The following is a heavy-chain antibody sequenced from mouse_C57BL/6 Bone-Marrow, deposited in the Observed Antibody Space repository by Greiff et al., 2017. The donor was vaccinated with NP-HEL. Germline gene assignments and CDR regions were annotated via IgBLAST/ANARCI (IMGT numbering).Heavy chain of an antibody. Sequence: QVQLKQPGAELVKPGASVKLSCKASGYTFTSYWMHWVKQRPGRGLEWIGRIDPNSGGTTYNEKFKSKATLTVDKPSSTAFMQLSSLTSEDSAVYYCSRKEGYYGSSDWYFDVWGTGTTVTVSS. J-gene: IGHJ1*03. CDR2: IDPNSGGT. D-gene: IGHD1-1*01. CDR1: GYTFTSYW. V-gene: IGHV1-72*01. CDR3: SRKEGYYGSSDWYFDV.